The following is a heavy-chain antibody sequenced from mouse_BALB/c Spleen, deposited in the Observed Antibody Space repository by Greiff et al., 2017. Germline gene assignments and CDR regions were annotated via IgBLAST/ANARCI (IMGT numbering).Heavy chain of an antibody. Sequence: EVMLVESGPGLVKPSQSLSLTCTVTGYSITSDYAWNWIRQFPGNKLEWMGYISYSGSTSYNPSLKSRISITRDTSKNQFFLQLNSVTTEDTATYYCARDRYDEAWFAYWGQGTLVTVSA. CDR3: ARDRYDEAWFAY. D-gene: IGHD2-14*01. J-gene: IGHJ3*01. CDR1: GYSITSDYA. V-gene: IGHV3-2*02. CDR2: ISYSGST.